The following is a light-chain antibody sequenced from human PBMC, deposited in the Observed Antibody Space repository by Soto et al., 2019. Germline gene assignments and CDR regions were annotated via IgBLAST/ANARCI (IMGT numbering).Light chain of an antibody. V-gene: IGKV3-20*01. CDR3: QQYGSSPPIT. Sequence: EIVMTQSPATLSVSPGERATLSCRASHSVSSSYLAWYQQKPGQAPRLLIYGASSRATGIPDRFSGSGSGTDFTLTISRLEPEDFAVYYCQQYGSSPPITFGPGT. J-gene: IGKJ3*01. CDR1: HSVSSSY. CDR2: GAS.